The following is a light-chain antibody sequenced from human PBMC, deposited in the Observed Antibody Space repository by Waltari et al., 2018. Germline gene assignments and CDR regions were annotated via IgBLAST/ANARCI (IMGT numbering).Light chain of an antibody. J-gene: IGKJ1*01. CDR3: QQYYSTPWT. CDR1: QSVVYSPNNKNY. Sequence: DIVMTQSPDSLAVSLGERATIDCESSQSVVYSPNNKNYLAWYQQKPGQPPKLLIYWASTRESGLPCRFSGSGSGTDFTLTISSLQAEYVAVYYCQQYYSTPWTFGQGTKVEIK. CDR2: WAS. V-gene: IGKV4-1*01.